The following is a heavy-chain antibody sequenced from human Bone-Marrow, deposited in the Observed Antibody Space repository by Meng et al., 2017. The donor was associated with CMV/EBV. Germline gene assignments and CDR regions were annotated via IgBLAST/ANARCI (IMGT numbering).Heavy chain of an antibody. J-gene: IGHJ3*02. CDR1: GGSFSGYY. Sequence: GSLRLSCAVYGGSFSGYYWSWIRQPPGKGLEWIGEINHSGSTNYNPSLKSRVTISVDTSKNQSSLKLSSVTAADTAVYYCARESYDILTGYPLGAFDIWGQGTMVTVSS. D-gene: IGHD3-9*01. CDR3: ARESYDILTGYPLGAFDI. CDR2: INHSGST. V-gene: IGHV4-34*01.